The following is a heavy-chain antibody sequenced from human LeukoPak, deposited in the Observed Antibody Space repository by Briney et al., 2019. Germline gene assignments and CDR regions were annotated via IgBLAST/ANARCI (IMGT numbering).Heavy chain of an antibody. Sequence: PGGSLRLSCTASGFTFSDSYMTWIRQAPGKGLEWVSYISNSGREINYADSVKGRFTISRDNAMSSPYLQMNSLRVEDTAVYYCGRGHWGLDYWGQGTLVTVSS. CDR2: ISNSGREI. V-gene: IGHV3-11*04. CDR1: GFTFSDSY. D-gene: IGHD7-27*01. J-gene: IGHJ4*02. CDR3: GRGHWGLDY.